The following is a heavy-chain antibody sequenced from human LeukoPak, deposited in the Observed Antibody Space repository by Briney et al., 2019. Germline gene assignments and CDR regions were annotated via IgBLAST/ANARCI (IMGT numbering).Heavy chain of an antibody. Sequence: GGSLRLSCAASGFTFDDYAMHWVRQAPGEGLEWVSGISWNSGSIGYADSVKGRFTISRDNAKNSLYLQMNSLRAEDTALYYCTRFGELPFDYWGQGTLVTVSS. J-gene: IGHJ4*02. D-gene: IGHD3-10*01. CDR2: ISWNSGSI. V-gene: IGHV3-9*01. CDR1: GFTFDDYA. CDR3: TRFGELPFDY.